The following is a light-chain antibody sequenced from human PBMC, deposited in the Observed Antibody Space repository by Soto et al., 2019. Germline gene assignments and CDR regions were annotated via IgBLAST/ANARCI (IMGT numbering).Light chain of an antibody. Sequence: QSALTQPASVSGSPGQSITISCAGTSSDVGSYNLVSWYQQHPGKAPKLMIYEGSGRPSGVSNRFSGSKFGNTASLTISGLQAEDEADYYCCSYAGSSTVYVFGTGTKVTVL. CDR3: CSYAGSSTVYV. CDR2: EGS. V-gene: IGLV2-23*01. J-gene: IGLJ1*01. CDR1: SSDVGSYNL.